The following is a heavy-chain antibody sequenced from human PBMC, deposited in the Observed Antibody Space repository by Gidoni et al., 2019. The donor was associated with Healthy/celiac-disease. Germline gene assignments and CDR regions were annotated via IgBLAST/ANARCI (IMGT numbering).Heavy chain of an antibody. V-gene: IGHV3-30-3*01. J-gene: IGHJ4*02. CDR3: ARDRSRTGYCSGGSCYFVY. CDR2: ISYDGSNK. D-gene: IGHD2-15*01. Sequence: QVQLVESGGGVVQPGRSLRLSCAASGFTFSSYAMHWVRQAPGKGLEWVAVISYDGSNKYYADSVKGRFTISRDNSKNTLYLQMNSLRAEDTAVYYCARDRSRTGYCSGGSCYFVYWGQGTLVTVSS. CDR1: GFTFSSYA.